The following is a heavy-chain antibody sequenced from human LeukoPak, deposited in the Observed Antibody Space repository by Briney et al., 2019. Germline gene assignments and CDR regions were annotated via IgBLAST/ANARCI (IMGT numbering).Heavy chain of an antibody. V-gene: IGHV3-33*01. D-gene: IGHD3-10*01. Sequence: GGSLRLSCAASGFTFSSYGMHWVRQAPGKGLEWVAVVWDDGSNKYYAESVKGRFTISRDDSKKMLYLQMNSLRAEDTAVYYCARERGGQDWDFDLWGRGTLVTVSS. J-gene: IGHJ2*01. CDR3: ARERGGQDWDFDL. CDR2: VWDDGSNK. CDR1: GFTFSSYG.